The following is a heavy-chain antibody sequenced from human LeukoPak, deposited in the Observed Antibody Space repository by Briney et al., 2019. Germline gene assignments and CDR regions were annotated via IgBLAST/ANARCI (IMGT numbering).Heavy chain of an antibody. Sequence: SSETLSLTCTVSGGSTSYFYWTWIRQSPGKGLEWIGRIYHNGNPNYNPSLEDRVTILIDMSKNQFSLELTSLTPADTAVYYCAKRGSYCSGDSCYRGWFDPWGQGTLVTVSS. D-gene: IGHD2-15*01. J-gene: IGHJ5*02. CDR3: AKRGSYCSGDSCYRGWFDP. V-gene: IGHV4-59*01. CDR1: GGSTSYFY. CDR2: IYHNGNP.